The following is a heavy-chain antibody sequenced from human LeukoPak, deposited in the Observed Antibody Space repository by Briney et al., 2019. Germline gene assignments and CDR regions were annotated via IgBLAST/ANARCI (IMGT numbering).Heavy chain of an antibody. CDR3: ARREPPGSYDAFDI. V-gene: IGHV4-39*01. J-gene: IGHJ3*02. D-gene: IGHD1-26*01. Sequence: TSETLSLTCTVSGGSISSSSYYWGWIRQPPGKGLEWIGSIYYSGSTYYNPSLKSRVTISVDTSKNQFSLKLSSVTAADTAVYYCARREPPGSYDAFDIWGQGTMVTVSS. CDR2: IYYSGST. CDR1: GGSISSSSYY.